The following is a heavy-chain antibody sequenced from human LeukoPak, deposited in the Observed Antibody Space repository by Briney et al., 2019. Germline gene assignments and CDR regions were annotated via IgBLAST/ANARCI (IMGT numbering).Heavy chain of an antibody. CDR3: AGHILGGNFDS. CDR1: GDSISDYY. V-gene: IGHV4-59*08. J-gene: IGHJ4*02. D-gene: IGHD4-23*01. CDR2: ISYSGNT. Sequence: SETLSLTCPVSGDSISDYYWSWIRQPPGKGLEWIGYISYSGNTNYNPSLKSRVTISFDTSNNQFPLKLTSVTAADSAVYYCAGHILGGNFDSWGQGTLVTVSS.